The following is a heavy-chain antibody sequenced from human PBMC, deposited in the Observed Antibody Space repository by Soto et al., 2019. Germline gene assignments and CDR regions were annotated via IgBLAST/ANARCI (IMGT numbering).Heavy chain of an antibody. J-gene: IGHJ2*01. V-gene: IGHV4-39*02. D-gene: IGHD6-13*01. CDR3: ARDISPVGYSSSWYGGWYFDL. CDR2: IYYSGRT. Sequence: SETLSLTCTVSGGSVRSSTYYWGWIRQAPGKGLEWIASIYYSGRTHNNPALKSRVTMSVDTYTNQFSLKMNAVTAADTAVYYCARDISPVGYSSSWYGGWYFDLWGRGTLVT. CDR1: GGSVRSSTYY.